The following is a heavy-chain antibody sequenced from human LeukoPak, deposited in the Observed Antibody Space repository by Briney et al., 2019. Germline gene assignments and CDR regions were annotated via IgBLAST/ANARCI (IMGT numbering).Heavy chain of an antibody. V-gene: IGHV4-39*01. D-gene: IGHD6-13*01. CDR3: VTSYGSSWLRFDY. CDR2: IYYSGTT. CDR1: GDSFSSSSDY. J-gene: IGHJ4*02. Sequence: SETLSLTCTVSGDSFSSSSDYWGWIRQPPGKGLEWIGSIYYSGTTYYNPSLKSRVTMSVDTSNNQFSLKLSSVTAADTSMYYCVTSYGSSWLRFDYWGQGTLVTVSS.